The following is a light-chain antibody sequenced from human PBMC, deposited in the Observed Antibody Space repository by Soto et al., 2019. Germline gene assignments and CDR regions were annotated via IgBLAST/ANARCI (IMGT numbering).Light chain of an antibody. J-gene: IGKJ5*01. Sequence: EIVLTQSPAPLSVSPGERASLPCRSSQSISSSFLAWYQQKPGQAPRLIIYGASSRATGIPDRFSGTGSETDFTLTISRLEPEDVAVYYCQQYDNSPITFGQGTRLEIK. CDR3: QQYDNSPIT. V-gene: IGKV3-20*01. CDR1: QSISSSF. CDR2: GAS.